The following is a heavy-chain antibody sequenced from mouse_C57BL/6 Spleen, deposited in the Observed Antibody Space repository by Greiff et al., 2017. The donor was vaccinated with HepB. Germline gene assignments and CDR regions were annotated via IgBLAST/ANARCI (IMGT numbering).Heavy chain of an antibody. V-gene: IGHV1-81*01. CDR1: GYTFTSYG. D-gene: IGHD2-1*01. CDR2: IYPRSGNT. CDR3: ARAPLDYGNYFDY. J-gene: IGHJ2*01. Sequence: QVQLQQSGAELARPGASVKLSCKASGYTFTSYGISWVKQRTGQGLEWIGEIYPRSGNTYYNEKFKGKATLTADKSYSTAYMELRSLTSEDSAVYFCARAPLDYGNYFDYWGQGTTLTVSS.